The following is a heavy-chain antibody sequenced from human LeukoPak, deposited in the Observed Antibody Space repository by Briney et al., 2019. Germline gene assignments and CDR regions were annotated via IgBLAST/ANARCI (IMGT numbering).Heavy chain of an antibody. CDR1: GYSFTSYW. D-gene: IGHD2-8*01. CDR3: VTTKANDAFDI. J-gene: IGHJ3*02. CDR2: IYPGDSET. Sequence: GESLKISCKGSGYSFTSYWIGWVRQMPGKGLEWMGIIYPGDSETRYSPSFQGQVTISADKSISTAYLQWSSLKASDTAMYYCVTTKANDAFDIWGQGTMVTVSS. V-gene: IGHV5-51*01.